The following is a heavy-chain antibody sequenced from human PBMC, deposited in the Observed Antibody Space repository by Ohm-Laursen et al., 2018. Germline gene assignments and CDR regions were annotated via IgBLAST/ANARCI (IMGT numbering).Heavy chain of an antibody. CDR1: GFTFSSYS. CDR2: ISSSSSYI. D-gene: IGHD3-10*01. Sequence: GSLRLSCAASGFTFSSYSMNWVRQAPGKGLEWVSSISSSSSYIYYADSVKGRFTISRDNAKNSLYLQMNSLRAEDTAVYYCAKVGLWDTMVRGVIDEDYWGQGTLVTVSS. J-gene: IGHJ4*02. V-gene: IGHV3-21*01. CDR3: AKVGLWDTMVRGVIDEDY.